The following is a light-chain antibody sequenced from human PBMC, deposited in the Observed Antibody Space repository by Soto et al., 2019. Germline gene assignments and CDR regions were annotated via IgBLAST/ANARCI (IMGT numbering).Light chain of an antibody. CDR1: SSDVGGYDY. CDR2: DVT. Sequence: QSALTQPRSVSGSPGQSVTISCTGTSSDVGGYDYVSWFQHHPGKVPKLVIYDVTKRPSGVPDRFSASKSGNTASLTISGLQAEDEADYYCCSYGGYFWVFGGGTKLTVL. J-gene: IGLJ3*02. CDR3: CSYGGYFWV. V-gene: IGLV2-11*01.